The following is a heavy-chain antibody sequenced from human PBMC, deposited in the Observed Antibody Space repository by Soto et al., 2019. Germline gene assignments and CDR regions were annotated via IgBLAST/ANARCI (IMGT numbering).Heavy chain of an antibody. CDR3: ARVYCSGGSCYSIDY. V-gene: IGHV4-39*01. D-gene: IGHD2-15*01. J-gene: IGHJ4*02. CDR1: GDSISSSSYY. CDR2: IYYSGVT. Sequence: SETLSLTCTVSGDSISSSSYYWGWVRQPPGKGLEWIGTIYYSGVTSYNSSLKSRVSISVDTSKNQFSLKLSSVTSEDTAVYYCARVYCSGGSCYSIDYWGQVTLVTVSS.